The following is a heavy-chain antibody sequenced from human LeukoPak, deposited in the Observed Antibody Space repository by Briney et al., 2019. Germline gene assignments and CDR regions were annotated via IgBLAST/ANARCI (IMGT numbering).Heavy chain of an antibody. J-gene: IGHJ4*02. CDR2: IYTSGST. Sequence: SETLSLTCTVSGGSISSGSYYWSWIRQPAGKGLEWIGRIYTSGSTNYNPSLKSRVTISVDTSKNQFSLKLSSVTAADTAVYYCARSYDFWSGYYPKSHFDYWGQGTLVTVSS. CDR1: GGSISSGSYY. V-gene: IGHV4-61*02. D-gene: IGHD3-3*01. CDR3: ARSYDFWSGYYPKSHFDY.